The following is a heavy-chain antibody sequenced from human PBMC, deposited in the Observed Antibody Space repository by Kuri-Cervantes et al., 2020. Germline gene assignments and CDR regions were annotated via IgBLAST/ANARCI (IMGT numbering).Heavy chain of an antibody. CDR1: GFSFSNYG. J-gene: IGHJ4*02. CDR3: ARDGYSSGWYGGGFDY. D-gene: IGHD6-19*01. CDR2: VSSSGSTI. Sequence: GGSLRLSCAASGFSFSNYGMNWVRQAPGRGLEWVSYVSSSGSTIYYADSVKGRFTISRDNAKNSLYLQMNSLRAEDTAVYYCARDGYSSGWYGGGFDYWGQGTLVTVSS. V-gene: IGHV3-48*04.